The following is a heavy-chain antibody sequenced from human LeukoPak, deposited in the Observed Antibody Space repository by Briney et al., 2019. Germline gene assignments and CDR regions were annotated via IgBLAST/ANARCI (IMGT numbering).Heavy chain of an antibody. CDR2: IYHSGSS. Sequence: SETLSLTCTVSGGSISSSSYYWGWIRQPPGKGLEWIGSIYHSGSSYYNPSLKSRVTISVDTSKNQFSLKLSSVTAADTAVYYCAKSSGSLFGPWGQGTLVTVSS. D-gene: IGHD3-10*01. CDR1: GGSISSSSYY. V-gene: IGHV4-39*07. CDR3: AKSSGSLFGP. J-gene: IGHJ5*02.